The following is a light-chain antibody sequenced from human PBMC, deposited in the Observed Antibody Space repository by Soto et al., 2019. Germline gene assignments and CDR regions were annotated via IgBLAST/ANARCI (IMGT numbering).Light chain of an antibody. Sequence: DIQITQSPSTLSASVGDRFTITCRASQSISSWLAWYRQNPGKAPKLLIYDASNLESGVPSRFRGSGSGTEFTLTISSXQPDDFATYYCQQYNSDLYTFGQGTKVDTK. V-gene: IGKV1-5*01. CDR2: DAS. J-gene: IGKJ2*01. CDR3: QQYNSDLYT. CDR1: QSISSW.